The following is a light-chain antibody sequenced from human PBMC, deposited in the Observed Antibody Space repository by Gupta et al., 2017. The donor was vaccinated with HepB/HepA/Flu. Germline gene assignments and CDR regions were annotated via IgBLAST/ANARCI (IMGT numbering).Light chain of an antibody. CDR2: RNN. J-gene: IGLJ3*02. Sequence: QSVLTQPPSASGTPGQRVTISCSGSSSNIGSNYVYWYQQLPGTAPKLLIYRNNQRPSGVPDRFSGSKSGTSASLDISGLRSEDEADDDCAAWDDSLSGGVFGGGTKLTVL. V-gene: IGLV1-47*01. CDR1: SSNIGSNY. CDR3: AAWDDSLSGGV.